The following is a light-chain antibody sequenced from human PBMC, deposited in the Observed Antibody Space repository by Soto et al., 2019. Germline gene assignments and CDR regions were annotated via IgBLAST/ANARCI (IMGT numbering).Light chain of an antibody. Sequence: ENALTQSPGTLSLSPGERATLSCRASQGVGNKYLAWYQQRPGQAPSLLIYAASSRATGVPDRFSGSGSGTDFTLTISRLEPEDLAVYYCKQYTNAHGITFGQGTRLEIK. CDR1: QGVGNKY. CDR2: AAS. J-gene: IGKJ5*01. V-gene: IGKV3-20*01. CDR3: KQYTNAHGIT.